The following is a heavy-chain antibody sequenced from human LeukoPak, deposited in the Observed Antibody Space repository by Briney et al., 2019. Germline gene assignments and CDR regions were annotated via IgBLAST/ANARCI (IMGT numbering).Heavy chain of an antibody. J-gene: IGHJ5*02. V-gene: IGHV3-7*02. CDR2: IKQDGSQE. CDR1: GFSFSAYP. Sequence: GGSLRLSCVASGFSFSAYPMSWVRQAPGKGLEWVANIKQDGSQEFYLDSVKGRFTISRDNDNNSLYLHMNRLRVEDTAVYARDLKGFNLWGQGALVTVSS. CDR3: DLKGFNL.